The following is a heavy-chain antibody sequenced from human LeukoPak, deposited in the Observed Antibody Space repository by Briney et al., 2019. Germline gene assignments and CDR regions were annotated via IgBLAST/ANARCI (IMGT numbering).Heavy chain of an antibody. CDR3: TGHHQAYSRTY. CDR1: GFIFRNYG. CDR2: ISPRGGGT. V-gene: IGHV3-23*01. Sequence: GGSLRLSCAASGFIFRNYGMNWARQAPGKGLEWLSGISPRGGGTYYADSVKGRFTISRDDSKNTVSLQLNSLRAEDTAVYYCTGHHQAYSRTYWGQGTLVTVSS. J-gene: IGHJ4*02. D-gene: IGHD4-11*01.